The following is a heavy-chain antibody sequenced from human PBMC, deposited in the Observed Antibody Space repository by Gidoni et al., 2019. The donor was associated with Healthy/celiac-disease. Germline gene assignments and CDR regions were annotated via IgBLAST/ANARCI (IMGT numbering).Heavy chain of an antibody. CDR3: AKDDGYSSSWISFDY. CDR2: ISGSGGST. J-gene: IGHJ4*02. CDR1: GFPFSSYA. V-gene: IGHV3-23*01. Sequence: EVQLLESGGGLVQPGGSLRLSCAASGFPFSSYAMSWVRQAPGKGLEWVSAISGSGGSTYYADSVKGRFTISRDNSKNTLYLQMNSLRAEDTAVYYCAKDDGYSSSWISFDYWGQGTLVTVSS. D-gene: IGHD6-13*01.